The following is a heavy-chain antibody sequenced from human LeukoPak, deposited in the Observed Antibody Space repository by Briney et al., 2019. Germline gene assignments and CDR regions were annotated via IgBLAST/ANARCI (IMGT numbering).Heavy chain of an antibody. CDR3: ASSFFLGSSWFDP. D-gene: IGHD2-2*01. V-gene: IGHV1-69*06. CDR2: IIPIFGTA. CDR1: GGTFSSYA. Sequence: SVKVSCKASGGTFSSYAISWVRQAPGQGLEWMGGIIPIFGTANYAQKFQGRVTITADKSTSTAYMELSSLRSEDTAVYYCASSFFLGSSWFDPWGQGTLVTVSS. J-gene: IGHJ5*02.